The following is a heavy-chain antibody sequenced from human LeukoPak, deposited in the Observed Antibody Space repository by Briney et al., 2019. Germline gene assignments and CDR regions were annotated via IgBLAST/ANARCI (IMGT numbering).Heavy chain of an antibody. CDR1: GGSTSSSNFY. V-gene: IGHV4-39*01. Sequence: PSETLSLTCTVSGGSTSSSNFYWGWIRQPPGMGLEWIGGIHYSGNTYYSPSLKSRATISIDTSKNQFSLKLSSVTAADTAVYYCARLGAGPTYYDFWSGYSSFYFDYWGQGTLVTVSS. CDR2: IHYSGNT. CDR3: ARLGAGPTYYDFWSGYSSFYFDY. D-gene: IGHD3-3*01. J-gene: IGHJ4*02.